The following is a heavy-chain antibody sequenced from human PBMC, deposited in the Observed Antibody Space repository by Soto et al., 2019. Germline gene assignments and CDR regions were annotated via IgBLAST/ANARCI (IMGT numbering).Heavy chain of an antibody. Sequence: SETLSLTCTVSGGSIRNYFWSWIRQPAGKGLEWIGRIYTSGSSNYNPSLKSRLTMSVDTSKNQVSLNLRSVTAADTAVYYCARDPGTSMIENYYNGMDVWGRGTTVTVSS. CDR1: GGSIRNYF. CDR3: ARDPGTSMIENYYNGMDV. D-gene: IGHD3-16*01. CDR2: IYTSGSS. V-gene: IGHV4-4*07. J-gene: IGHJ6*02.